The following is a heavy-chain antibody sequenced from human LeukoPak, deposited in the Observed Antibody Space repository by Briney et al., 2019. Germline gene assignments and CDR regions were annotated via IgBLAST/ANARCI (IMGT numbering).Heavy chain of an antibody. CDR3: ARGRGITLLRGVAMSDGFDI. CDR2: TDTSGRYV. Sequence: SGGSLRLSCAASGFTFSSYSMNWVRQAPGKGLEWVSFTDTSGRYVYYGDSVKGRFTISRDNAKNLLFLQMNGLRAEDTALYYCARGRGITLLRGVAMSDGFDIWGQGAMVAVSS. V-gene: IGHV3-21*06. J-gene: IGHJ3*02. CDR1: GFTFSSYS. D-gene: IGHD3-10*01.